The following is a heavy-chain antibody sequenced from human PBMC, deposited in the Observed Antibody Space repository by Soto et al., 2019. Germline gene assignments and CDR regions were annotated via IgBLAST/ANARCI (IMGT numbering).Heavy chain of an antibody. CDR2: INPGSGNT. CDR1: GYTFTSYA. D-gene: IGHD3-3*01. V-gene: IGHV1-8*02. CDR3: AREKEWLGFDP. J-gene: IGHJ5*02. Sequence: GASVKVSCKASGYTFTSYAMHWVRQAPGQRLEWMGWINPGSGNTSYAQKFQGRVTMTRNTSISTAYMELSSLRSEDTAVYYCAREKEWLGFDPWGQGTLVTVSS.